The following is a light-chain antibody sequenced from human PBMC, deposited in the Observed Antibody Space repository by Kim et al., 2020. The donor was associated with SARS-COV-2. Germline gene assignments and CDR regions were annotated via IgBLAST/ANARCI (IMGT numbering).Light chain of an antibody. V-gene: IGKV3-20*01. J-gene: IGKJ1*01. CDR1: QSISSRY. CDR2: GTS. CDR3: VHYGASPKT. Sequence: SPGERATLTCMASQSISSRYLAWYQRKPGQAPRLLIYGTSDRAAGIPDRFSGSGSGTDFTLTISRLEPEDFAVYFCVHYGASPKTFGQGTKVDIK.